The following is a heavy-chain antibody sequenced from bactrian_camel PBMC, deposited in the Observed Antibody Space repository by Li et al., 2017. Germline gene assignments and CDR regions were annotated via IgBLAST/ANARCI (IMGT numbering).Heavy chain of an antibody. J-gene: IGHJ4*01. CDR2: RHTIGVTT. D-gene: IGHD7*01. CDR1: YSAKRKC. V-gene: IGHV3S53*01. Sequence: HVQLVESGGGSVQAGGSLRLSCRYSAKRKCMGWIRQSPGKERESVIARHTIGVTTSYADSVKGRFTISQDGAENTVSLQMNDLKPEDTATYYCAAERACPNPRRTRVGGVALYTYTGQGTQVTVS.